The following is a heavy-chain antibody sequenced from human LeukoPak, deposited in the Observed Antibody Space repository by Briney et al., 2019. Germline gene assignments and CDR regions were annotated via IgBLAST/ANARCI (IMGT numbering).Heavy chain of an antibody. CDR1: GFTFSDYY. D-gene: IGHD1-7*01. CDR3: AKDERNWNYNLASQTYD. J-gene: IGHJ4*02. CDR2: ISSSGSTI. V-gene: IGHV3-11*01. Sequence: GGSLRLSCAASGFTFSDYYMSWIRQAPGKGLEWVSYISSSGSTIYYADSVKGRFTISRDNAKNSLYLQMSSLRAEDTAVYYCAKDERNWNYNLASQTYDWGQGTLVTVSS.